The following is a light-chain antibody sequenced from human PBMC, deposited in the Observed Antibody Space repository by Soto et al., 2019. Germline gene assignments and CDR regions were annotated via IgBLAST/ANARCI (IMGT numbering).Light chain of an antibody. J-gene: IGLJ2*01. Sequence: QLVLTQSPSASASLGASVKLTCTLSSGHSSYAIAWHQQQPEKGPRYLMKLNSDGSHYKGDGIPDRFLGSSSGAERYLTISSLQSEDEADYYCQTWATGTVVFGGGPKLTVL. V-gene: IGLV4-69*01. CDR1: SGHSSYA. CDR3: QTWATGTVV. CDR2: LNSDGSH.